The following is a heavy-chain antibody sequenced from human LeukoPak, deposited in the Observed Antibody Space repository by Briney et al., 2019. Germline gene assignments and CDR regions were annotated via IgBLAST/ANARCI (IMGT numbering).Heavy chain of an antibody. V-gene: IGHV3-15*01. Sequence: AGYLSCSGAGSGFTFSNAWWRWVAPAPGMGWKWVGRLKSKTDGGTTDYAAPVKGRFTISRDDSKNTLYLQMNSLKTEDTAVYYCTTDGLLLYDILTGRTDYWGQGTLVTVSS. J-gene: IGHJ4*02. D-gene: IGHD3-9*01. CDR3: TTDGLLLYDILTGRTDY. CDR1: GFTFSNAW. CDR2: LKSKTDGGTT.